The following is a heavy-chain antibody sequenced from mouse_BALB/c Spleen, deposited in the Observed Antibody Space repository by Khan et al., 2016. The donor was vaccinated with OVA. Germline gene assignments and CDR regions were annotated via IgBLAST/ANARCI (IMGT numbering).Heavy chain of an antibody. J-gene: IGHJ3*01. V-gene: IGHV5-6*01. D-gene: IGHD4-1*01. CDR1: GFTFSAYS. CDR2: INSDGYYH. CDR3: ASHLTGSCAY. Sequence: EVQLVESGGDLMKPGGSLKLSCAASGFTFSAYSMSWVRQTPDKRLEWVASINSDGYYHYYPESVQGRFTISRNNAKNTLSLQMNSLKSEDTAIYYCASHLTGSCAYWGQGTLVTVSA.